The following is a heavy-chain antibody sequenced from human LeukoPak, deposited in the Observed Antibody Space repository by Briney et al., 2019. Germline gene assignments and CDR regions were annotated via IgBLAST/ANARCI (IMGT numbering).Heavy chain of an antibody. CDR1: GFTFSSYA. D-gene: IGHD1-26*01. V-gene: IGHV3-30*01. J-gene: IGHJ4*02. CDR2: ISYDGSNK. Sequence: PGRSLRLSCAASGFTFSSYAMHWVRQAPGKGLEGVAVISYDGSNKYYADSVKGRFTISRDNSKNTLYLQMNSLRAEDTAVYYCARGVVGATPYFDYWGQGTLVTVSS. CDR3: ARGVVGATPYFDY.